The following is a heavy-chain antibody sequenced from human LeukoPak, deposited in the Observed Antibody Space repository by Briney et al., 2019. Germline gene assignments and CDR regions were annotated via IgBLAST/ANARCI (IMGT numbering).Heavy chain of an antibody. V-gene: IGHV4-31*03. CDR1: GGSISSGGYY. CDR2: IYYSGST. Sequence: ASQTLSLTCTVSGGSISSGGYYWSWIRQHPGKGLEWIGYIYYSGSTYYNPSLKSRVTISVDTSKNQFSLKLSSVTAADTAVYYCASPSSGWPNDAFDIWGRGTMVTVSS. J-gene: IGHJ3*02. D-gene: IGHD6-19*01. CDR3: ASPSSGWPNDAFDI.